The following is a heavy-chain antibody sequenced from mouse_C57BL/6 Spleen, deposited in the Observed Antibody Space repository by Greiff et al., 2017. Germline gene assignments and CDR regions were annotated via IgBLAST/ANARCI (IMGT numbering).Heavy chain of an antibody. CDR1: GFTFSSYA. CDR3: TRGGTVVAGVNNYFDY. V-gene: IGHV5-9-1*02. Sequence: EVQGVESGEGLVKPGGSLKLSCAASGFTFSSYAMSWVRQTPEKRLEWVAYISSGGDYIYYADTVKGRFTISRDNARNTLYLQMSSLKSEDTAMYYCTRGGTVVAGVNNYFDYWGQGTTLTVSS. J-gene: IGHJ2*01. CDR2: ISSGGDYI. D-gene: IGHD1-1*01.